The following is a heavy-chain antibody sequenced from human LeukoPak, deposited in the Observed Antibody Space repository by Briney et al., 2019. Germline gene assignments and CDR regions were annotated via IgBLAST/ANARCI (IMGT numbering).Heavy chain of an antibody. D-gene: IGHD3-22*01. CDR2: ISWNSGSI. CDR1: GFTLDDYA. CDR3: AKDNDSSGYYSGNAAFDI. Sequence: GGSLRLSCAASGFTLDDYAMHWVRQAPGKGLEWVSGISWNSGSIGYADSVKGRFTISRDNAKNSLYLQMNSLRAEDTALYYCAKDNDSSGYYSGNAAFDIWGQGTMVTVSS. J-gene: IGHJ3*02. V-gene: IGHV3-9*01.